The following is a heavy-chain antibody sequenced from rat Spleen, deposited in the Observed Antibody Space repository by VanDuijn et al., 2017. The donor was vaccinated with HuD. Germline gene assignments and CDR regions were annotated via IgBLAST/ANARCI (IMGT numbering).Heavy chain of an antibody. D-gene: IGHD4-3*01. CDR1: GLSFGHYY. V-gene: IGHV5-22*01. CDR2: IIYDGSRT. CDR3: VRQDTSGYSNWFTY. Sequence: EVQLVESGGGFVQPGRSLKLSCAASGLSFGHYYMAWVRQAPTKGLEWVATIIYDGSRTYYRDSVKGRFTGSRDNAKSTLYLQMNSLRSEDTATYYCVRQDTSGYSNWFTYWGQGTLVTVSS. J-gene: IGHJ3*01.